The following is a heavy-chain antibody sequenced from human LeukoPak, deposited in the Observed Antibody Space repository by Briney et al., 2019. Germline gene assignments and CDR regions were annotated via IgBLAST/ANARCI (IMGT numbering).Heavy chain of an antibody. J-gene: IGHJ6*02. D-gene: IGHD5-12*01. CDR1: GFTFSSYA. CDR2: ISGSGGST. CDR3: ARGEGATIDYGMDV. Sequence: HPGGSLRLSCAASGFTFSSYAMSWVRQAPGKGLEWVSAISGSGGSTYYADSVKGRFTISRDNSKNTLYLQMNSLRAEDTAVYYCARGEGATIDYGMDVWGQGTTVTVSS. V-gene: IGHV3-23*01.